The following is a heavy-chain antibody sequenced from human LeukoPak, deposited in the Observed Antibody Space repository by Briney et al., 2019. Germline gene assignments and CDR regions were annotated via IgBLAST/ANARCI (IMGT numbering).Heavy chain of an antibody. J-gene: IGHJ4*02. Sequence: GGSLRLSCAASGFTFSSYSMNWVRQAPGKGLEWVSAISGSSGATYYADSVKGRFTISRDNSKNTLYLQMNSLRAEDTAVYYCVKGRYNWNYGGVFDYWGQGTLVIVSS. CDR3: VKGRYNWNYGGVFDY. CDR2: ISGSSGAT. V-gene: IGHV3-23*01. CDR1: GFTFSSYS. D-gene: IGHD1-7*01.